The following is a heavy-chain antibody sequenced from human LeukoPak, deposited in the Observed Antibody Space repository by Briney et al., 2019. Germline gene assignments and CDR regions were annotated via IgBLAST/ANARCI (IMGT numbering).Heavy chain of an antibody. CDR1: GGSFSGYY. Sequence: PSETLSLTCAVYGGSFSGYYWSWIRQPPGKGLEWIGEINHSGSTNYNPSLKSRVTISVDTSKNQFSLKLTSVTAADTAVYYCARRQSTSHWSIPRTNWFAPWGQGTLVTVSS. V-gene: IGHV4-34*01. J-gene: IGHJ5*02. D-gene: IGHD1-1*01. CDR2: INHSGST. CDR3: ARRQSTSHWSIPRTNWFAP.